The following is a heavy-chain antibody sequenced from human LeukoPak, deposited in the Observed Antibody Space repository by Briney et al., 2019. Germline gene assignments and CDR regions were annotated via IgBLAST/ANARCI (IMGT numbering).Heavy chain of an antibody. V-gene: IGHV1-18*01. CDR3: ARGRPSDY. Sequence: ASVKVSCKTSGYTFTDIGMSWVRQAPGQGLEWMGWISAYNGDTNYAHNLQGRVTMTTDTSTSTAYMELRSLRSDDTAVYYCARGRPSDYWGQGTPVTVSS. CDR2: ISAYNGDT. CDR1: GYTFTDIG. J-gene: IGHJ4*02.